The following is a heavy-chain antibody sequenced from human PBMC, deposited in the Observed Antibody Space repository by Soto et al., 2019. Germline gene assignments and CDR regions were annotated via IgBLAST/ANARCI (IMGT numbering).Heavy chain of an antibody. J-gene: IGHJ4*02. D-gene: IGHD6-13*01. Sequence: GGSLRLSCAASGFTFSSYSMNWVRQAPGKGLEWVSSISSSSSYIYYADSVKGRFTLSRDNAKNSLYLQMNSLRAEDTAVYYCARQIAAAGPFDYWGQGTLVTVSS. CDR2: ISSSSSYI. CDR3: ARQIAAAGPFDY. V-gene: IGHV3-21*01. CDR1: GFTFSSYS.